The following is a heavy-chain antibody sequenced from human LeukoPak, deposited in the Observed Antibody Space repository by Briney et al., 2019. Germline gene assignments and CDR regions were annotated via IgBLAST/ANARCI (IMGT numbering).Heavy chain of an antibody. V-gene: IGHV4-39*01. CDR3: ARLPYGDYVYWFDP. Sequence: SETLSLTCAVSGASISGSGYYLGWIRQPPGKGLEWIGNIYYTGSTYYNASLQSRVTISIDTSKNQFSLKLSSVTAADTAVYYCARLPYGDYVYWFDPWGQGTLVTVSS. D-gene: IGHD4-17*01. CDR1: GASISGSGYY. CDR2: IYYTGST. J-gene: IGHJ5*02.